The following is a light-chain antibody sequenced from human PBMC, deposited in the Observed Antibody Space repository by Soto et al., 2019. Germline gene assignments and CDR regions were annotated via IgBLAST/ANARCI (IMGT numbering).Light chain of an antibody. CDR1: SNDIGAYNY. J-gene: IGLJ1*01. CDR3: SSYASSGGHNYV. CDR2: GVR. V-gene: IGLV2-14*01. Sequence: QSALTQPTSVSGSPGQSITISCTGSSNDIGAYNYVSWYQQHPGKAPRLLIHGVRDRPSGVPSRFSASKSGLTASLTISGLQAEDEAVYYCSSYASSGGHNYVFATGTKVTVL.